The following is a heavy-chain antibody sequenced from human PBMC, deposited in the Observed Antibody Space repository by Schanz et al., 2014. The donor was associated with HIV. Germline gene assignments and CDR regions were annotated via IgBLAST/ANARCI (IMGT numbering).Heavy chain of an antibody. D-gene: IGHD2-21*02. Sequence: EVPLVESGGGLIQPGGSLRLSCAASGFAVSSHYMSWVRQAPGAGLEWVSVIFAGGNTYYAESVKGRFTISRDNAKNLLYLQMSGLTDEDTAMYYCARDCLGACPADYWGQGTLISVSS. CDR1: GFAVSSHY. V-gene: IGHV3-53*01. J-gene: IGHJ4*02. CDR2: IFAGGNT. CDR3: ARDCLGACPADY.